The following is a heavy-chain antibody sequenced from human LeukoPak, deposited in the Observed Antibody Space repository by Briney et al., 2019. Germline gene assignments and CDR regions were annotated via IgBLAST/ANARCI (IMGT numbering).Heavy chain of an antibody. Sequence: PGGSLRLSCAASGFTFSSYEMNWVRQAPGKGLEWVSYISYSGSIIYYADSVKGRFTISRDNAKKSLYLQMNTLRAEDTAVYYCARGHPYYFDYWGQGTLVTVSS. CDR2: ISYSGSII. J-gene: IGHJ4*02. CDR3: ARGHPYYFDY. CDR1: GFTFSSYE. V-gene: IGHV3-48*03.